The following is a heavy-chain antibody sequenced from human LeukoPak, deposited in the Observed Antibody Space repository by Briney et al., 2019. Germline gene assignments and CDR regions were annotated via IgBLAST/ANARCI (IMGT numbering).Heavy chain of an antibody. CDR2: IYPGDSDT. Sequence: GESLKISCKGSGYSFTSYWIGWVRQMPGKGLEWMGIIYPGDSDTRYSPSFQGQVTISADKSISTAYLQWSSLKASDTAMYYCARTNYDILIGYPNWFDPWGQGTLVTVSS. V-gene: IGHV5-51*01. CDR3: ARTNYDILIGYPNWFDP. J-gene: IGHJ5*02. D-gene: IGHD3-9*01. CDR1: GYSFTSYW.